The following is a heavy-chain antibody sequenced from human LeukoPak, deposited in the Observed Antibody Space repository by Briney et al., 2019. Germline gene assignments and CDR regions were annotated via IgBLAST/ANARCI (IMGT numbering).Heavy chain of an antibody. D-gene: IGHD2-2*01. V-gene: IGHV3-23*01. J-gene: IGHJ3*02. CDR2: ISGSGGST. CDR3: ASGRSTSFDAFDI. CDR1: GFTFSSYA. Sequence: PGGSLRLSCAASGFTFSSYAMSWVRQAPGKGLEWVSAISGSGGSTYYADSVKGRFTISRDNSKNTLYLQTNSLRAEDTAVYYCASGRSTSFDAFDIWGQGTMVTVSS.